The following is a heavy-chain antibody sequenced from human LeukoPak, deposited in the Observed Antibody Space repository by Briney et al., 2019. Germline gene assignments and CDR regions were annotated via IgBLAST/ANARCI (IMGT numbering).Heavy chain of an antibody. D-gene: IGHD3-16*01. CDR3: ARGGGLDV. J-gene: IGHJ6*02. V-gene: IGHV3-21*04. Sequence: PGGSLRLSCVASGFIFRDYTMNWVRQTPGKGLEWVSAINKGGSYMAYADSVKGRFTISRDNAKNSLYLQINSLRAEDTAVYFCARGGGLDVWGQGATVTVSS. CDR2: INKGGSYM. CDR1: GFIFRDYT.